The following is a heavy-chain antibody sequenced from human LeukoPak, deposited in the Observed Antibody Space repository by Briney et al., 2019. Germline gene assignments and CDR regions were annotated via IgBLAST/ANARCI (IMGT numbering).Heavy chain of an antibody. Sequence: PSETLSLTRTVSGGSITSGGYYWSWIRQHPGKGLEWIGYIYYSGSTYYNPSPKSRVTISVDTSKNHFSLKLSSVTAADTAVYYCARGSTKYAFDIWGQGTMVTVSS. J-gene: IGHJ3*02. CDR1: GGSITSGGYY. CDR3: ARGSTKYAFDI. D-gene: IGHD5/OR15-5a*01. CDR2: IYYSGST. V-gene: IGHV4-31*03.